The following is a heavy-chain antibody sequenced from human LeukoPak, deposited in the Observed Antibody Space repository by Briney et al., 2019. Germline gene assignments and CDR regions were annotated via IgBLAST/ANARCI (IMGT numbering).Heavy chain of an antibody. CDR1: GYSFSSYW. D-gene: IGHD6-6*01. CDR3: ARLGIAARRDRYGMDV. Sequence: GESLKISCKGSGYSFSSYWIGWVRQMPGKGLEWMGNIYPSDSETRYSPSFQGQVTISVDKSISTAYLQWSSLKASDTAMYYYARLGIAARRDRYGMDVWGQGTTVTVSS. CDR2: IYPSDSET. V-gene: IGHV5-51*01. J-gene: IGHJ6*02.